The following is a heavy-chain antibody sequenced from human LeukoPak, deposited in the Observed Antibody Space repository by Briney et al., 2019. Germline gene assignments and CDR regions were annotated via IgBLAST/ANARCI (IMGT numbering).Heavy chain of an antibody. V-gene: IGHV3-48*01. CDR3: ARGTSSGWDYYFDY. CDR2: ISSSSSTI. CDR1: GFTFSSYS. D-gene: IGHD6-19*01. J-gene: IGHJ4*02. Sequence: QAGGSLRLSCAASGFTFSSYSMNWVRQAPGKGLEWVSYISSSSSTIYYADSVKGRFTISRDNAENSLYLQMNSLRAEDTAVYYCARGTSSGWDYYFDYWGQGTLVTVSS.